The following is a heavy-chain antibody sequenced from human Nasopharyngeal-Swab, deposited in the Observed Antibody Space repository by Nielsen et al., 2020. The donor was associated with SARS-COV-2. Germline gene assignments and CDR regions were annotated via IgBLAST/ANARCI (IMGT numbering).Heavy chain of an antibody. CDR2: IYSGGST. CDR3: AKDLWFPGYCSGGSCWGPDY. Sequence: GESLKISCAASGFTVSSNYMSWVRQAPGKGLEWVSLIYSGGSTYYADSVKGRFTISRDNSKNTLYLQMNSLRAEDTAVYYCAKDLWFPGYCSGGSCWGPDYWGQGTLVTVSS. D-gene: IGHD2-15*01. CDR1: GFTVSSNY. J-gene: IGHJ4*02. V-gene: IGHV3-53*01.